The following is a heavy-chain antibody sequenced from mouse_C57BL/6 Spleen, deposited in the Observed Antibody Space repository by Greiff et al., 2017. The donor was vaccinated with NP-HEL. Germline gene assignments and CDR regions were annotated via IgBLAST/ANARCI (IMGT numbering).Heavy chain of an antibody. V-gene: IGHV1-54*01. CDR3: ARGGHYGSSYGAY. Sequence: VMLVESGAELVRPGTSVKVSCKASGYAFTNYLIEWVKQRPGQGLEWIGVINPGSGGTNYNEKFKGKATLTADKSSSTAYMQLSSLTSEDSAVYFCARGGHYGSSYGAYWGQGTLVTVSA. J-gene: IGHJ3*01. CDR1: GYAFTNYL. D-gene: IGHD1-1*01. CDR2: INPGSGGT.